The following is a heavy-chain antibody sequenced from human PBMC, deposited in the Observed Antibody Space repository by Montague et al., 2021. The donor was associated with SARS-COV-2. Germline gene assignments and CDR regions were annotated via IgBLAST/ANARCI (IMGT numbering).Heavy chain of an antibody. D-gene: IGHD3-22*01. V-gene: IGHV4-61*02. CDR2: IYTSGSA. CDR1: GGSISSGSYY. Sequence: TLSLTCTVSGGSISSGSYYWTWIRQPAGKGLEWIGRIYTSGSANYNASLKSRVTISLDTSKNQFPLKLSSVTAANTAVYYCARDRERYDASDYSGVYYYYGMDVWGQGTTVTVSS. J-gene: IGHJ6*02. CDR3: ARDRERYDASDYSGVYYYYGMDV.